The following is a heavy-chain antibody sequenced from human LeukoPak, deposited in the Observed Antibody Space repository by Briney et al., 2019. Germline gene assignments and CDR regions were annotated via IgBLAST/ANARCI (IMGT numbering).Heavy chain of an antibody. CDR2: INPNNGAT. CDR1: GYTFTGYH. V-gene: IGHV1-2*06. J-gene: IGHJ4*02. CDR3: TRESGSYHGNDY. Sequence: GASVKVSCKASGYTFTGYHMHWVRQAPGQGLEWMGRINPNNGATNYAQRLQGRVTITGDTSISTAYMELSSLRSDDTAVYYCTRESGSYHGNDYWGQGTLVTVSS. D-gene: IGHD1-26*01.